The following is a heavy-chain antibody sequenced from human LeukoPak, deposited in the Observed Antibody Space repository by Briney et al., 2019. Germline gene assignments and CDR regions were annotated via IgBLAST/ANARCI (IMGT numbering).Heavy chain of an antibody. D-gene: IGHD4-17*01. V-gene: IGHV3-7*01. Sequence: GGSLRLSYAASGFTLGTYWMTWVRQGPGKGLEWVANIKQDGSERYYVDSVKGRFTVSRDNAKNSLFLQMNSLRAEDTGVYYCARISYGAFDYWGQGTLVTVSS. CDR3: ARISYGAFDY. CDR2: IKQDGSER. CDR1: GFTLGTYW. J-gene: IGHJ4*02.